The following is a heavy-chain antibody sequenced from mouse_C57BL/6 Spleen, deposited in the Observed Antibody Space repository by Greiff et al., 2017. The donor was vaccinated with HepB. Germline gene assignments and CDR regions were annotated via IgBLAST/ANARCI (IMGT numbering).Heavy chain of an antibody. J-gene: IGHJ4*01. CDR1: GYAFSSSW. D-gene: IGHD1-1*01. CDR3: ARSKGSSDGDY. V-gene: IGHV1-82*01. CDR2: IYPGDGDT. Sequence: QVQLKQSGPELVKPGASVKISCKASGYAFSSSWMNWVKQRPGKGLEWIGRIYPGDGDTNYNGKFKGKATLTADKSSSTAYMQLSSLTSEDSAVYFCARSKGSSDGDYWGQGTSVTVSS.